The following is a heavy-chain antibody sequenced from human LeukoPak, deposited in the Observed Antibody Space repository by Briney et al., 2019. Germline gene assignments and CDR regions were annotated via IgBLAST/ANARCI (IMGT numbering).Heavy chain of an antibody. CDR1: GYTFTSYD. D-gene: IGHD3-22*01. CDR3: ARRSSRLLYYYYGMDV. Sequence: ASVKVSCKASGYTFTSYDINWVRQATGQGLEWMGWMNPNSGNTGYARKFQGRVTMTRNTSISTAYMELSSLRSEDTAVYYCARRSSRLLYYYYGMDVWGQGTTVTVSS. CDR2: MNPNSGNT. J-gene: IGHJ6*02. V-gene: IGHV1-8*01.